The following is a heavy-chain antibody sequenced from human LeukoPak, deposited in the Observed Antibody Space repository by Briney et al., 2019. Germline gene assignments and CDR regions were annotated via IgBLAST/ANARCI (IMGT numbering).Heavy chain of an antibody. CDR3: ARDDVMITFGGVIV. V-gene: IGHV1-69*05. CDR2: IIPIFGTA. D-gene: IGHD3-16*02. CDR1: GGTFSSYA. Sequence: SVKVSCKASGGTFSSYAISWVRQAPGQGLEWMGRIIPIFGTANYAQKLQGRVTITTDESTSTAYMELSSLRSEDTAVYYCARDDVMITFGGVIVWGQGTLVTVSS. J-gene: IGHJ4*02.